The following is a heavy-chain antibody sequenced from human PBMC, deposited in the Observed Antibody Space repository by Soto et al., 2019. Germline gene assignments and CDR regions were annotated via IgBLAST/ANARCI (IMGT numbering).Heavy chain of an antibody. Sequence: VGSLRLSCEASGFSIRDYWMHWVRQAPGEGLVWVSCINGDASSTTYADSVKGRFTISRDDAKNTVYLQMTSLRAEDTAVYFCARDRSYAMEVWGQGTRVTVSS. V-gene: IGHV3-74*01. CDR1: GFSIRDYW. CDR2: INGDASST. J-gene: IGHJ6*02. CDR3: ARDRSYAMEV.